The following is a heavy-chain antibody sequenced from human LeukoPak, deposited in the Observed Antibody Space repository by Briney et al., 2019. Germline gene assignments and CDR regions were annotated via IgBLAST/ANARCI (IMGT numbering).Heavy chain of an antibody. Sequence: GGSLRLSCAASGFTFSSYAMHWVRQAPGKGLEWVAVISYDGSNKYYADSVKGRFNISRDNSKNTLYLQMNSLRAEDTAVYYCARLCPSHHTYSSSWYEFDYWGQGTLVTVSS. CDR1: GFTFSSYA. CDR2: ISYDGSNK. J-gene: IGHJ4*02. V-gene: IGHV3-30*04. D-gene: IGHD6-13*01. CDR3: ARLCPSHHTYSSSWYEFDY.